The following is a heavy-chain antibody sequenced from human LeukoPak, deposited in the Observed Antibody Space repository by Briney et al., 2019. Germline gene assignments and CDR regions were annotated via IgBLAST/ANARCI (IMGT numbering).Heavy chain of an antibody. J-gene: IGHJ4*02. CDR1: GGSISSYY. CDR2: IHYSGST. CDR3: ARTFWGRYIDY. Sequence: PSETLSLTCTVSGGSISSYYGSWIRQPPGKGLEWIGYIHYSGSTNYNPSLKSRVTISGGTSKNQFSLKLRSVTAADTAVYYCARTFWGRYIDYWGQGTLVTVSS. V-gene: IGHV4-59*01. D-gene: IGHD3-16*01.